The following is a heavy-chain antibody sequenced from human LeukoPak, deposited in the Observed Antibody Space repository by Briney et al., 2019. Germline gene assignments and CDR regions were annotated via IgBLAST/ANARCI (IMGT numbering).Heavy chain of an antibody. CDR3: ARAKMARGYSYGYGAFDI. J-gene: IGHJ3*02. CDR1: GVTFSSYA. CDR2: ISYDGSNK. Sequence: GGSLRLSCAASGVTFSSYAIHWVRQAPGKGLAWVAVISYDGSNKYYADSVKGRFTVSRDTSKNTLYLQMSLLRAEDTAVYYCARAKMARGYSYGYGAFDIWGQGTMVTVSS. V-gene: IGHV3-30-3*01. D-gene: IGHD5-18*01.